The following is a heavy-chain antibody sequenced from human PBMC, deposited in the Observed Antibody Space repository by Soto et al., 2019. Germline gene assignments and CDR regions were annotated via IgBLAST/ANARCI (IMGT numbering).Heavy chain of an antibody. J-gene: IGHJ5*02. Sequence: GWSLRLSCAASGFIFENFGMSWVRQAPGKGLEWISSISGSGFKKYYADSVKGRFTISRDNSESTVYLELNNLSAEDTAVYHCAKNQGVELVPLATVDWFDPWGQGSVVTVSS. D-gene: IGHD1-26*01. V-gene: IGHV3-23*01. CDR3: AKNQGVELVPLATVDWFDP. CDR2: ISGSGFKK. CDR1: GFIFENFG.